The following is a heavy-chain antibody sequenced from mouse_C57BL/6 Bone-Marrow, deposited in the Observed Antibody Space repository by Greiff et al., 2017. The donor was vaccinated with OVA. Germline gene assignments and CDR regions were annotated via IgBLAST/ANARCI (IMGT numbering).Heavy chain of an antibody. CDR3: ASTMITTGGYWYFDV. CDR1: GYSITSGYY. Sequence: EVHLVESGPGLVKPSQSLSLTCSVTGYSITSGYYWNWIRQFPGNKLEWMGYISYDGSNNYNPSLKNRISITRDTSKNQFFLKLNSVTTEDTATYDCASTMITTGGYWYFDVWGTGTTVTVSS. J-gene: IGHJ1*03. CDR2: ISYDGSN. V-gene: IGHV3-6*01. D-gene: IGHD2-4*01.